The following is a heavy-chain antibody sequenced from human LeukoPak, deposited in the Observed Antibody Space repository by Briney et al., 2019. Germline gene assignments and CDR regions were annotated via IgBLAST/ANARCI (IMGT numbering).Heavy chain of an antibody. CDR2: VSYDITRT. CDR3: ARPGCGGNCYYRMDV. Sequence: GGSLRLSCAASGFTFSSYAMTWVRQAPGKGLEWISAVSYDITRTFYADSVKGRFAISRDNSRNTLSLQMNSLRADDTAVYYCARPGCGGNCYYRMDVWGKGTTVTVSS. J-gene: IGHJ6*04. CDR1: GFTFSSYA. D-gene: IGHD2-21*01. V-gene: IGHV3-23*01.